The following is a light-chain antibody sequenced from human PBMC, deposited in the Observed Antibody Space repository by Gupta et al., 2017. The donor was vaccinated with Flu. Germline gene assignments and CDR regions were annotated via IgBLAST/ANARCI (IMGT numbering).Light chain of an antibody. CDR2: TTS. Sequence: PSSVSASVGDRVTITWRASQGVGKYLAWYQQRPGEAPNLLIYTTSSVQAGVPSRFSGSGSGTDFTLTISSLQPEDSATYYCQQANSFPITFGQGTQLEIK. J-gene: IGKJ5*01. CDR3: QQANSFPIT. V-gene: IGKV1-12*01. CDR1: QGVGKY.